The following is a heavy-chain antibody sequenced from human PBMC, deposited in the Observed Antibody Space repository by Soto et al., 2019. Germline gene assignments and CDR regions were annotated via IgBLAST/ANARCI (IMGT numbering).Heavy chain of an antibody. CDR1: GGTFSSYA. Sequence: QVQLVQSGAEVKKPGSSVKVSCKASGGTFSSYAISWVRQAPGQGLEWMGGIIPIFGTANYAQKFQGRVTITADESTSSAYMELRSLRSEDTAVYYCARAGDCGGDCYYYFDYWGQGTLVTVSS. D-gene: IGHD2-21*02. V-gene: IGHV1-69*01. CDR3: ARAGDCGGDCYYYFDY. CDR2: IIPIFGTA. J-gene: IGHJ4*02.